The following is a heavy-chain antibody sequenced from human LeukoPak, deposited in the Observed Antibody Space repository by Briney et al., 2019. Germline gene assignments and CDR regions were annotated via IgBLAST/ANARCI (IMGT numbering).Heavy chain of an antibody. Sequence: GGSLRLSCAASGFTFSSYGMHWVRQAPGKGLEWVAVISYDGSNKYYADSVKGRFTISRDNSKNTLYLQMNSLRAEDTAVYYCAKDRSSVTTVGYYFDYWGQGTLVTVSS. CDR2: ISYDGSNK. CDR3: AKDRSSVTTVGYYFDY. V-gene: IGHV3-30*18. D-gene: IGHD4-17*01. CDR1: GFTFSSYG. J-gene: IGHJ4*02.